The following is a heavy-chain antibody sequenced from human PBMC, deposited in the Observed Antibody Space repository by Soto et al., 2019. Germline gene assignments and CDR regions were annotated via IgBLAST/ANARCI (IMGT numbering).Heavy chain of an antibody. V-gene: IGHV3-66*01. J-gene: IGHJ4*02. Sequence: GGSLRLSCAASGFTVSSNYMSWVRQAPGKGLEWVSVIYSGGSTYYADSVKGRFTTSRDNSKNTLYLQMNSLRAEDTAVYYCARASYCSGGSCYSDFWGQGTLVTVSS. D-gene: IGHD2-15*01. CDR1: GFTVSSNY. CDR2: IYSGGST. CDR3: ARASYCSGGSCYSDF.